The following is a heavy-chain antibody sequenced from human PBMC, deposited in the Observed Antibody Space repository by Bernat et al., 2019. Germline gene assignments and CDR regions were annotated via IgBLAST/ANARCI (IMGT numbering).Heavy chain of an antibody. V-gene: IGHV3-9*01. D-gene: IGHD6-6*01. CDR2: ISWNSDKI. CDR3: AKDEYSSSSEEGFFDY. CDR1: GFTFDDYA. Sequence: EVQLVESGGGLVQPERSLRLSCAASGFTFDDYAMHWVRQAPGTGLEWVSGISWNSDKIDYADSVKGRFTISRDNAKKSLYLPMNSLRVEDTALDYCAKDEYSSSSEEGFFDYWGQGTLVTVSS. J-gene: IGHJ4*02.